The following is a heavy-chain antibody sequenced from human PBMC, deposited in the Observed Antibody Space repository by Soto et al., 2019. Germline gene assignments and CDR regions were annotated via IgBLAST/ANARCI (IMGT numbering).Heavy chain of an antibody. D-gene: IGHD3-10*01. CDR2: INHSGST. V-gene: IGHV4-34*01. CDR1: GGSFSGYY. J-gene: IGHJ6*02. CDR3: ARVWLYYYGSGTPYGMDV. Sequence: SETLSLTCAVYGGSFSGYYWSWIRQPPGKGLEWIGEINHSGSTNYNPSLKSRVTISVDTSKNQFSLKLSSVTAADTAVYYCARVWLYYYGSGTPYGMDVWGQGTTVT.